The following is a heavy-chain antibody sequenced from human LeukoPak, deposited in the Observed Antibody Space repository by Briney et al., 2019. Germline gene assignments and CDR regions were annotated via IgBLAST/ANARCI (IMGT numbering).Heavy chain of an antibody. CDR1: GYSVSSGYY. J-gene: IGHJ4*02. V-gene: IGHV4-61*01. CDR3: ARGTWSAGMNMRGYYFDY. CDR2: IYYSGST. Sequence: SETLSLSCTVSGYSVSSGYYWGWIRQPPGKGLEWIGYIYYSGSTNYNPSLKSRVTISVDTSKNQFSLKLSSVTAADTAVYYCARGTWSAGMNMRGYYFDYWGQGALVTVSS. D-gene: IGHD6-19*01.